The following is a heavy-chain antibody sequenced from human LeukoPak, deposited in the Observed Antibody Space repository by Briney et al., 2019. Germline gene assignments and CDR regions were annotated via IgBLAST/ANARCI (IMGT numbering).Heavy chain of an antibody. CDR2: ISTSGSII. D-gene: IGHD3-9*01. CDR3: ARDALQLTGNYVTRWWFDP. CDR1: GFTFGSYE. V-gene: IGHV3-48*03. J-gene: IGHJ5*02. Sequence: GGSLRLSCEASGFTFGSYEMTWVRQAPGKGLEWLSYISTSGSIIVYADSVRGRFTISRDNAKNSLYLQMNSLSAEDTAFYYCARDALQLTGNYVTRWWFDPWGQGTLVTVSS.